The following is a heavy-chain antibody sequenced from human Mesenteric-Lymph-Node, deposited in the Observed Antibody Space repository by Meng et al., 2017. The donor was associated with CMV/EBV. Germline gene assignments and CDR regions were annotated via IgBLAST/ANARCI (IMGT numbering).Heavy chain of an antibody. CDR2: INPNSGGT. J-gene: IGHJ4*02. CDR1: GGTFSSYA. Sequence: ASVKVSCKASGGTFSSYAISWVRQAPGQGLEWMGWINPNSGGTNYAQKFQGRVTMTRDTSISTAYMELSRLRSDDTAVYYCARDRYDSSGYYPPFDYWGQGTLVTVSS. D-gene: IGHD3-22*01. CDR3: ARDRYDSSGYYPPFDY. V-gene: IGHV1-2*02.